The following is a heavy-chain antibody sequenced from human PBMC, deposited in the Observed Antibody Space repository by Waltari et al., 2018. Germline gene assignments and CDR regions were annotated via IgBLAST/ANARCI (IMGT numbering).Heavy chain of an antibody. V-gene: IGHV3-30*02. CDR3: AKDGDYTVPEYDAFDL. D-gene: IGHD4-17*01. Sequence: AQLEEFGGGVVQPGGSRRLSCGASGFTFSNFGMHWGRQAPGKGLEWVAVIRHDGSTEYYADSVKGRFTVSRDNSENTLYLQLTNLRVEDTAVYYCAKDGDYTVPEYDAFDLRGPGTMVTVSS. CDR2: IRHDGSTE. J-gene: IGHJ3*01. CDR1: GFTFSNFG.